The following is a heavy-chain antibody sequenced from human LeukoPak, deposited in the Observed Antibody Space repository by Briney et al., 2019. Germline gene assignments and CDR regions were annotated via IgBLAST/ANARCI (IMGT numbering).Heavy chain of an antibody. CDR3: AKILTYFDY. CDR1: RLGLSAYW. J-gene: IGHJ4*02. Sequence: GWSHRLSCAASRLGLSAYWMHGVRPAPGKGREWVSRINIDGSSTNYADSVKGRFTVSRDNAKNTLYLQMNGLRAEDTAVYYCAKILTYFDYWGQGALVTVSS. CDR2: INIDGSST. V-gene: IGHV3-74*01.